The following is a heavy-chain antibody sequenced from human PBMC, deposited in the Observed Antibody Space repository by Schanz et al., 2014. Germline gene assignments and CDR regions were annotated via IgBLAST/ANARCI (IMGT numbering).Heavy chain of an antibody. CDR3: ARGYSAMGNGLEFFAS. V-gene: IGHV4-30-4*07. Sequence: QVQLQESGPGLVKPSQTLSLTCAVSGGSISSGAYSWNWIRQPPGKGLEWIGYIYYSGSTYYTPSLKSRLSISVDPSKTQFPLRLSSVTAADTAVYYCARGYSAMGNGLEFFASWGQGTLVTVSS. J-gene: IGHJ4*02. D-gene: IGHD5-18*01. CDR1: GGSISSGAYS. CDR2: IYYSGST.